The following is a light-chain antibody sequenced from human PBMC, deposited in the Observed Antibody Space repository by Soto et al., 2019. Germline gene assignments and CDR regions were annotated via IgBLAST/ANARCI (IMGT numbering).Light chain of an antibody. CDR3: QQYGSSQGWT. V-gene: IGKV3-20*01. CDR2: GAS. J-gene: IGKJ2*02. CDR1: QSVSSSY. Sequence: EIVLTQSPGTLSLSSGERATLSCRASQSVSSSYLAWYQQKPGQAPRLLIYGASSRATGIPDRFSGSGSGTDFTLTISRLEPEDFAVYYCQQYGSSQGWTFGQGTKLEIK.